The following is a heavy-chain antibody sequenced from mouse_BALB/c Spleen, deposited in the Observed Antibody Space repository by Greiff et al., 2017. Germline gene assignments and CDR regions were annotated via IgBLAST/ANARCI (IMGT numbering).Heavy chain of an antibody. J-gene: IGHJ2*01. CDR2: ISSGSSTI. CDR3: ARNAHFDY. Sequence: EVQVVESGGGLVQPGGSRKLSCAASGFTFSSFGMHWVRQAPEKGLEWVAYISSGSSTIYYADTVKGRFTISRDNPKNTLFLQMTSLRSEDTAMYYCARNAHFDYWGQGTTLTVSS. V-gene: IGHV5-17*02. CDR1: GFTFSSFG.